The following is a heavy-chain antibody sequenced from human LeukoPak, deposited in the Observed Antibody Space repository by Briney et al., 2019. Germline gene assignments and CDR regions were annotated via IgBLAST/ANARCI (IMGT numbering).Heavy chain of an antibody. Sequence: SEILSLTCTVSGGSISSYYWSWIRQPPGKGLEWIGYIYYSGSTNYNPSLKSRVTISVDTSKNQFSLKLSSVTAADTAVYYCASMTTKHPYYYYGMDVWGQGTTVTVSS. CDR1: GGSISSYY. CDR3: ASMTTKHPYYYYGMDV. J-gene: IGHJ6*02. V-gene: IGHV4-59*08. CDR2: IYYSGST. D-gene: IGHD1-14*01.